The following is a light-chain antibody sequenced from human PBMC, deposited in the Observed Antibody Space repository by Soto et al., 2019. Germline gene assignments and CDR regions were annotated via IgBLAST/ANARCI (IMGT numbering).Light chain of an antibody. CDR3: QQLNKYPLH. V-gene: IGKV1-9*01. Sequence: QLTQSPSSLSASVGDRVTITCRARQGISSYLGGYQQKPGKAPNLLIYDAPTLQSGVPSRFSGSGYGKDFPLTVPSVKPEDVAPYYCQQLNKYPLHFGGGTKGEMK. J-gene: IGKJ4*01. CDR2: DAP. CDR1: QGISSY.